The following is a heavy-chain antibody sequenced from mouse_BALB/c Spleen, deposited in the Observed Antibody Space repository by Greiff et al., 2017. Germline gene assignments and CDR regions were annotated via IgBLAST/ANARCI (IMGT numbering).Heavy chain of an antibody. CDR1: GYTFTDYE. Sequence: QVQLQQSGAELVRPGASVTLSCKASGYTFTDYEMHWVKQTPVHGLEWIGAIDPETGGTAYNQKFKGKATLTADKSSSTAYMELRSLTSEDSAVYYCTRGEIYYGNRYAMDYWGQGTSVTVSS. D-gene: IGHD2-1*01. V-gene: IGHV1-15*01. CDR3: TRGEIYYGNRYAMDY. J-gene: IGHJ4*01. CDR2: IDPETGGT.